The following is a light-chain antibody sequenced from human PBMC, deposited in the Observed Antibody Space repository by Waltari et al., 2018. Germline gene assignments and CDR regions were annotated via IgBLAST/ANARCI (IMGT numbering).Light chain of an antibody. CDR1: QSISSW. CDR2: DVS. V-gene: IGKV1-5*01. CDR3: HQYNSYPWT. J-gene: IGKJ1*01. Sequence: DIQMTQSPSTLSASVGDRVTITCRASQSISSWLAWYRQKPGKAPKLLLSDVSSLESGVPSRFSGSGSGTEFTLTISSLQPDDFATYYCHQYNSYPWTFGQGTKVEIK.